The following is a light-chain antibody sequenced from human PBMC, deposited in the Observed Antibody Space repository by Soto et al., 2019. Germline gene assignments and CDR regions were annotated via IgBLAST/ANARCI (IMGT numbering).Light chain of an antibody. CDR2: EVS. V-gene: IGLV2-8*01. CDR3: SSYAGANSVV. CDR1: SSDVGGYNY. Sequence: QSVLTQPPSASGSPGQSVTISCTGMSSDVGGYNYVSWYQQHPGKAPKLMIYEVSKRPSGVPERFSGSKSGNTASLTVSGLQAEDEADYYCSSYAGANSVVFGGGTKLTVL. J-gene: IGLJ2*01.